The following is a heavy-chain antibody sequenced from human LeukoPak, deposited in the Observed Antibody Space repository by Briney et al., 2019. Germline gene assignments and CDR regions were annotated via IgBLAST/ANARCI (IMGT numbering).Heavy chain of an antibody. J-gene: IGHJ4*02. D-gene: IGHD2-2*01. CDR3: ARETCSSTSCAGDY. CDR1: GYTFIGYY. Sequence: ASVKVSCKASGYTFIGYYMHWVRQAPGQRVEWMGWINPNSGGTNYAQKFQGRVTMTRDTSISTAYMELSRLRSDDTAVYYCARETCSSTSCAGDYWGQGTLVTVSS. CDR2: INPNSGGT. V-gene: IGHV1-2*02.